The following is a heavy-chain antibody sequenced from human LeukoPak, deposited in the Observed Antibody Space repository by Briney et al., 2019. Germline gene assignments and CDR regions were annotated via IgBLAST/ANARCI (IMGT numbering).Heavy chain of an antibody. D-gene: IGHD2-2*01. V-gene: IGHV3-7*01. J-gene: IGHJ5*02. CDR1: GFTFSSFW. CDR3: ARDLHPDIVVVPAAISWFDP. CDR2: TRQDGSEN. Sequence: PGGSLRLSCAASGFTFSSFWMSWFRQAPGRGLEWVANTRQDGSENYYVDCVKGRFTISRDNAKNSLYLQMNSLRAEDTAVYYCARDLHPDIVVVPAAISWFDPWGQGTLVTVSS.